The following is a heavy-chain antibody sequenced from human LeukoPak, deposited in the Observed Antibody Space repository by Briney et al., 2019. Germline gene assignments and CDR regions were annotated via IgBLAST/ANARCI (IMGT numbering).Heavy chain of an antibody. CDR3: ARDHYDFWSGYHQTRYYYYYYMDV. CDR1: GGTFSSYA. Sequence: ASVKVSCKASGGTFSSYAISWVRQAPGQGLEWMGIINPSGGSTSYAQKFQGRVTMTRDTSTSTVYMELSSLRSEDTAVYYCARDHYDFWSGYHQTRYYYYYYMDVWGKGTTVTVSS. J-gene: IGHJ6*03. CDR2: INPSGGST. V-gene: IGHV1-46*01. D-gene: IGHD3-3*01.